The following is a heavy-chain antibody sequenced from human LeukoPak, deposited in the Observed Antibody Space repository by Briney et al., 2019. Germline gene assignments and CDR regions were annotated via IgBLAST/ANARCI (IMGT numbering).Heavy chain of an antibody. CDR2: ISAYNGNT. Sequence: ASVKVSCKASGYTFTSYGISWVRQAPGQGLEWMGWISAYNGNTNYAQKLQGRVTMTTDTSTSTAYMELSSLRSEDTAVYYCATQPPYSSSWEFDPWGQGTLVTVSS. V-gene: IGHV1-18*01. CDR3: ATQPPYSSSWEFDP. D-gene: IGHD6-13*01. J-gene: IGHJ5*02. CDR1: GYTFTSYG.